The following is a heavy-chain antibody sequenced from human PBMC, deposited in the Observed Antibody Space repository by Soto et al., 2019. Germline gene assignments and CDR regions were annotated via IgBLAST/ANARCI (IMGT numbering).Heavy chain of an antibody. Sequence: QVQLVQSGAEVKKPGSSVKVSCKASGGTFSSYAISWVRQAPGQGLEWMGGIIPIFGTANYAQKFQGRVTITADESTSTAYMELSRLRSEDTAVYYCAREGSLRGVTYYYGMDVWGQGTTVTVSS. CDR3: AREGSLRGVTYYYGMDV. CDR1: GGTFSSYA. CDR2: IIPIFGTA. V-gene: IGHV1-69*01. D-gene: IGHD3-10*01. J-gene: IGHJ6*02.